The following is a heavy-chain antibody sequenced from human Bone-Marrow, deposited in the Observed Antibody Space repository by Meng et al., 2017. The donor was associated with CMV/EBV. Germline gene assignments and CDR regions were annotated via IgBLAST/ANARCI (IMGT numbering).Heavy chain of an antibody. CDR3: ERDVRGGHSSSRFPFAMDV. Sequence: GESLKISCAASGFTFSSYEMNWVRQAPGKGLEWVSYISSSGSTKYYADSVEGRFTISRDNANNSLYLQMNSLRAEDTAVYFCERDVRGGHSSSRFPFAMDVWGQGTTVTVSS. D-gene: IGHD6-13*01. CDR1: GFTFSSYE. CDR2: ISSSGSTK. V-gene: IGHV3-48*03. J-gene: IGHJ6*02.